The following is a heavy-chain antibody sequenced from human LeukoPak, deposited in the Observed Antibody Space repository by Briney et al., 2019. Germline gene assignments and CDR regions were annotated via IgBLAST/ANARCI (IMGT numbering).Heavy chain of an antibody. CDR1: GYTFPGFQ. V-gene: IGHV1-46*01. CDR3: ARRHGRCSDGSCYYPDY. D-gene: IGHD2-15*01. CDR2: INPNGGNT. Sequence: ASVKVSCKASGYTFPGFQIHWVRQAPGQGLEWMGIINPNGGNTAYAQKFQGRVTMTRDTSTSTVYMELSSLRSEDTAVYYCARRHGRCSDGSCYYPDYWGQGTLVTVSS. J-gene: IGHJ4*02.